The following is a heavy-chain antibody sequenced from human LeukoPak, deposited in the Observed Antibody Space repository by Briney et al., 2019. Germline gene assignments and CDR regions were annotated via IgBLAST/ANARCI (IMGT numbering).Heavy chain of an antibody. J-gene: IGHJ4*02. Sequence: GGSLRLSCAASGFTFISYGMHWVRQAPGKGLEWVGFIRSKAYGGTTEYAASVKGRFTISRDDSKSIAYLQMTSLKTEDTALYYCTRVDDSSGYYPYYFDYWGQGTLVTVSS. CDR1: GFTFISYG. D-gene: IGHD3-22*01. CDR3: TRVDDSSGYYPYYFDY. V-gene: IGHV3-49*04. CDR2: IRSKAYGGTT.